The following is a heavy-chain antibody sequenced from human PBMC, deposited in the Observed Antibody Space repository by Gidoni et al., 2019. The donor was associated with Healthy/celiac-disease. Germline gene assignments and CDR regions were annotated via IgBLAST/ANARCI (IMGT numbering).Heavy chain of an antibody. CDR1: GFSLSTSGVG. CDR3: AHRRDSSSYYGMDV. D-gene: IGHD6-13*01. Sequence: QITLKESGPTLVKPTQTLTLTCTFSGFSLSTSGVGVGWIRQPPGKALEWLALIYWNDDKRYSPSLKSRLTITKDTSKNQLVLTMTNMDPVDTATYYCAHRRDSSSYYGMDVWGQGTTVTVSS. V-gene: IGHV2-5*01. J-gene: IGHJ6*02. CDR2: IYWNDDK.